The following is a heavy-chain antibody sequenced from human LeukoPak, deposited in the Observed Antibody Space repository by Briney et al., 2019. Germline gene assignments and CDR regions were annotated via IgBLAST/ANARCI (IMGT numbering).Heavy chain of an antibody. CDR1: GFTFSSYW. J-gene: IGHJ4*02. CDR2: IKDDGSEK. D-gene: IGHD1-14*01. Sequence: GGSLRLSCVGSGFTFSSYWMTWVRQAPGKGLEWVANIKDDGSEKYSADSVKGRFTISRDNAKNLLYLQMSSLRAEDTAVYYCARARIDYWGQGTLVTVSS. CDR3: ARARIDY. V-gene: IGHV3-7*04.